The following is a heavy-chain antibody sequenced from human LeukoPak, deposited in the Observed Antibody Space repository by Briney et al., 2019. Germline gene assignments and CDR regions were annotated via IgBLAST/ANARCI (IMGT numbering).Heavy chain of an antibody. Sequence: ASVKVSCKASGYTFTGYYMHWVRQAPGQGLEWMGWINPNSGGTNYAQKFQGRVTMTRDTSISTAYMELSRLRSDDTAVYYCAKALGTVTMGLIGYWGQGTLVTVSS. CDR3: AKALGTVTMGLIGY. CDR1: GYTFTGYY. CDR2: INPNSGGT. D-gene: IGHD4-17*01. J-gene: IGHJ4*02. V-gene: IGHV1-2*02.